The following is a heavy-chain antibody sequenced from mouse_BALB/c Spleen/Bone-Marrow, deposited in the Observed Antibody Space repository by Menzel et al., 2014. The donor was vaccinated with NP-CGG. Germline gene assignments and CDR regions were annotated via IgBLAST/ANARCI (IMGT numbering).Heavy chain of an antibody. J-gene: IGHJ3*01. Sequence: EVKVVESGGGWVQPKGSLKLSCAASGFTFNTYAMNWVRQAPGKGLEWVARIRSKSNNYATYYADSVKDRFTISRDDSQSMLYLQMNNLKTEDTAMYYCVRSYYYGSRGFAYWGQGTLVTVSA. CDR2: IRSKSNNYAT. D-gene: IGHD1-1*01. CDR1: GFTFNTYA. V-gene: IGHV10-1*02. CDR3: VRSYYYGSRGFAY.